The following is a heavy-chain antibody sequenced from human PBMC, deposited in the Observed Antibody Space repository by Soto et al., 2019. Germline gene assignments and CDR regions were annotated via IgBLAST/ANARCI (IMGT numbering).Heavy chain of an antibody. D-gene: IGHD3-10*01. V-gene: IGHV3-23*01. Sequence: EVQLFESGGDLVQPGGSLGLSCAASGFTFSSYAMSWVRQAPGKGLEWVSAITGPGGNTYYADSLKGRFTISRDYSKNTLYLQMNSLRAEDTAVSYCANGRSGSGSYDAQRESWGQGTLVTVSS. J-gene: IGHJ5*02. CDR1: GFTFSSYA. CDR2: ITGPGGNT. CDR3: ANGRSGSGSYDAQRES.